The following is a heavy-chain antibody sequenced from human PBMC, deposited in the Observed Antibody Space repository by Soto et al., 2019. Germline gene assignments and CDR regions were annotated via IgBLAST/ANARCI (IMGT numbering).Heavy chain of an antibody. V-gene: IGHV4-59*01. CDR3: ARDLSGCASGSCYENFQD. CDR1: GGSISSYY. J-gene: IGHJ1*01. CDR2: IYYSGLT. D-gene: IGHD5-12*01. Sequence: SETLSLTCTVSGGSISSYYWSWIRQPPGRGLEWIGYIYYSGLTYYNPSLKSRVTISVDTSKNQFSLKMNSATAADTAVYYCARDLSGCASGSCYENFQDWGPGTLVTVSS.